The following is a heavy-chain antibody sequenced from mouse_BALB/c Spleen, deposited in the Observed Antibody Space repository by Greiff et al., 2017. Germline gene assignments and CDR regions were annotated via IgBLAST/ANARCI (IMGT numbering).Heavy chain of an antibody. V-gene: IGHV1-69*02. CDR3: ASGPGYFDY. Sequence: VQLQQPGAELVKPGASVKLSCKASGYTFTSYWMHWVKQRPGQGLEWIGEIDPSDSYTNYNQKFKGKATLTVDKSSSTAYMQLSSLTSEDSAVYYCASGPGYFDYWGQGTTLTVSS. J-gene: IGHJ2*01. CDR1: GYTFTSYW. CDR2: IDPSDSYT.